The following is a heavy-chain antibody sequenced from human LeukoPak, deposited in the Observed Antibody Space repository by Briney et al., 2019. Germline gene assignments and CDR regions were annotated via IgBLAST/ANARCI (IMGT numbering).Heavy chain of an antibody. Sequence: GGSLRLSCAASGFTFSSYSMNWVRQAPGKGLEWVSYISSSSSTIYYADSVKGRFTISRDNAKNSLYLQMNSLRAEDTAVYFCARSFLMSFGELLSGGFDVWGQGAMVTVSS. CDR3: ARSFLMSFGELLSGGFDV. D-gene: IGHD3-10*01. CDR1: GFTFSSYS. CDR2: ISSSSSTI. J-gene: IGHJ3*01. V-gene: IGHV3-48*01.